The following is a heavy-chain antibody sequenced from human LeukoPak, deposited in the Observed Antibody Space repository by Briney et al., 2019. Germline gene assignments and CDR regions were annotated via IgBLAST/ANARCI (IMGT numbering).Heavy chain of an antibody. V-gene: IGHV4-39*01. D-gene: IGHD6-25*01. Sequence: SETLSLTCTVSGGSISTSSYCWGWIRQPPGKGLEWIGSISYSGTIYYNPSLKSRVTISVDTSNNQFSLRLTSVTAADTAVYFCARHPSSAWHADYWGHGTLVTVSS. CDR1: GGSISTSSYC. CDR2: ISYSGTI. J-gene: IGHJ4*01. CDR3: ARHPSSAWHADY.